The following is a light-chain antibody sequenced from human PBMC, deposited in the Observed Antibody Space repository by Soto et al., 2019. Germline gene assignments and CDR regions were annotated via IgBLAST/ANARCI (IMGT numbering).Light chain of an antibody. V-gene: IGKV3-20*01. CDR1: QSVSSSY. Sequence: EVVLTQSPGTLSLSLGDRATLSGRASQSVSSSYLAWYQQKSGQAPRLVIYGASSRETGIPERFICSGAGTECIRPISSLQSEDVTFDYCQQYDDWTWTFCQGTKVDIK. J-gene: IGKJ1*01. CDR2: GAS. CDR3: QQYDDWTWT.